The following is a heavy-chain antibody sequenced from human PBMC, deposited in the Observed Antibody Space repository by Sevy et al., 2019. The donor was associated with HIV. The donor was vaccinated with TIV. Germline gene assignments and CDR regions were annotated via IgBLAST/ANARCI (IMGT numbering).Heavy chain of an antibody. CDR1: GFIFSDYW. V-gene: IGHV3-7*01. CDR2: IKQDGNEK. CDR3: AREAVAGRSGPWKADYYYAGMDI. Sequence: GGSLRLSCVASGFIFSDYWMTWVRQAPGKGLEWVANIKQDGNEKYYMDSAKGRFSFSRDNAKNSVYLQVNSLRAEDTAVYYCAREAVAGRSGPWKADYYYAGMDIGGQGSTVTVSS. J-gene: IGHJ6*02. D-gene: IGHD6-19*01.